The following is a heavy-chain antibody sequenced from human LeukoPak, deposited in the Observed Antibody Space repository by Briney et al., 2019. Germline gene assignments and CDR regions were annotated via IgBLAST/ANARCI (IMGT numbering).Heavy chain of an antibody. D-gene: IGHD3-9*01. CDR1: GGSISSSSYY. V-gene: IGHV4-39*07. CDR3: ARYYDILTGSYYFDY. CDR2: IYYSGST. Sequence: SETLSLTCTVSGGSISSSSYYWGWIRQPPRKGLEWIGSIYYSGSTYYNPSLKSRVTISVDTSKNQFSLKLSSVTAADTAVYYCARYYDILTGSYYFDYWGQGTLVTVSS. J-gene: IGHJ4*02.